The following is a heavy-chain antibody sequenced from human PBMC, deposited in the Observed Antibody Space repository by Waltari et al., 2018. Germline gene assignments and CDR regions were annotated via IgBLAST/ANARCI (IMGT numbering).Heavy chain of an antibody. J-gene: IGHJ6*03. CDR2: IYTSGST. Sequence: QVQLQESGPGLVKPSETLSLTCTVPGGSISSYYWSWIRKPAGKGLEWIGRIYTSGSTNYNPSLKSRVTMSVDTSKNQFSLKLSSVTAADTAVYYCARDGPAARPRYYYYYYMDVWGKGTTVTISS. V-gene: IGHV4-4*07. D-gene: IGHD6-6*01. CDR3: ARDGPAARPRYYYYYYMDV. CDR1: GGSISSYY.